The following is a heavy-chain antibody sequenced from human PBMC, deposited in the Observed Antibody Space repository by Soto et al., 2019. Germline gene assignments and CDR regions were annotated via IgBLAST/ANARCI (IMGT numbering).Heavy chain of an antibody. Sequence: QVQLVQSGVEVKKPGASVKVSCKASGYTFTSYGVSWVRQAPGQGLEWMGWISAYKGETNYAQKLRGRVTMTTDTFTNTVYMDLRSLRSADTAVYYCARDIIYCGGDCYEDTFDMWGQGTMVTVSS. CDR2: ISAYKGET. V-gene: IGHV1-18*01. CDR3: ARDIIYCGGDCYEDTFDM. J-gene: IGHJ3*02. CDR1: GYTFTSYG. D-gene: IGHD2-21*02.